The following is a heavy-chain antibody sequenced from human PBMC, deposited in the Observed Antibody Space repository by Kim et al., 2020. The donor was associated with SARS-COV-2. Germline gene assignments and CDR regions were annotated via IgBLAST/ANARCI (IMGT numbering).Heavy chain of an antibody. Sequence: SVKVSCKASGGTFSSYAISWVRQAPGQGLEWMGGTIPIFGTANYAQKFQGRVTITADESTSTAYMELSSLRSEDTAVYYCARGHSYGFSFRDYFDYWGQGTLVTVSS. CDR2: TIPIFGTA. D-gene: IGHD5-18*01. J-gene: IGHJ4*02. CDR1: GGTFSSYA. V-gene: IGHV1-69*13. CDR3: ARGHSYGFSFRDYFDY.